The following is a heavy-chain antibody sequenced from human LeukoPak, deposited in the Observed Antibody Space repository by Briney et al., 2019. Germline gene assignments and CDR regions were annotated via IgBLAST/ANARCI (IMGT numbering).Heavy chain of an antibody. Sequence: SETLSLTCTVSGGSISSYYWSWIRQPPGKGLEWIGYIYYSGSTNYNPSLKSRVTISVDTSKNQFSLRLSSVTAADTAVYYCARVSAYYYGSGSYYSLDYWGQGTLVTVSS. CDR1: GGSISSYY. J-gene: IGHJ4*02. CDR2: IYYSGST. CDR3: ARVSAYYYGSGSYYSLDY. D-gene: IGHD3-10*01. V-gene: IGHV4-59*01.